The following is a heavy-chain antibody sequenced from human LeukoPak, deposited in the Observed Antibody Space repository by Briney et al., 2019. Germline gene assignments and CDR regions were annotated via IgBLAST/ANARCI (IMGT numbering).Heavy chain of an antibody. CDR1: GFTFSSYS. D-gene: IGHD3-16*01. CDR2: IKEDGSEK. Sequence: PGGSLRLSCAASGFTFSSYSMNWVRQAPGKGLEWVANIKEDGSEKYYVDSVRGRFTISRDNAKRSLYLQMNSLRAEDTGVYYCATGWGSHWGQKTLVTVSS. J-gene: IGHJ4*02. CDR3: ATGWGSH. V-gene: IGHV3-7*01.